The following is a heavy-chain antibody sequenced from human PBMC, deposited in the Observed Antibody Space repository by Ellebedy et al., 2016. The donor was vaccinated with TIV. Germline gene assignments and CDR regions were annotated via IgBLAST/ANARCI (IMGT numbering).Heavy chain of an antibody. CDR3: ARRGADYYGSGSDGTSFDY. V-gene: IGHV3-43*01. D-gene: IGHD3-10*01. CDR2: ISWDGGST. CDR1: GFTFADYT. J-gene: IGHJ4*02. Sequence: GGSLRLXCAASGFTFADYTMHWVRQAPGKGLEWVSLISWDGGSTYYADSVKGRFTISRDNAKNSLYLQMNSLRAEDTAVYYCARRGADYYGSGSDGTSFDYWGQGTLVTVSS.